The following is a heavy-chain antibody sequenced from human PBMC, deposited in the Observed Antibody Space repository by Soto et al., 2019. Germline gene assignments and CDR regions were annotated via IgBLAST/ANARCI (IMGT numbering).Heavy chain of an antibody. CDR2: ISWNSGSI. CDR3: AKAYCGGDCYLPH. CDR1: GFTFDDYA. D-gene: IGHD2-21*02. J-gene: IGHJ4*02. V-gene: IGHV3-9*01. Sequence: GGSLRLSCAASGFTFDDYAMHWVRQAPGKGLEWVSGISWNSGSIGYADSVKGRFTISRDNAKNSLYLQMNSLRAEDTALYYCAKAYCGGDCYLPHWGQGTLVTVSS.